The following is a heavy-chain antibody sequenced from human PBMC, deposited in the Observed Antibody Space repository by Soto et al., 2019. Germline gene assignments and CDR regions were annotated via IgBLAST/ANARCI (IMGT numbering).Heavy chain of an antibody. CDR3: ARHNYGSGSTYFDY. J-gene: IGHJ4*02. D-gene: IGHD3-10*01. V-gene: IGHV4-59*08. Sequence: QVQLQESGPGLVKPSETMSLTCTVSGGSISSYYWSWIRQPPGKGLEWIGYSYYSGSTNYNPSLKRRLTISVDTSKNQFSLTLNSMTAADTAVYYCARHNYGSGSTYFDYWGQGTLVTVSS. CDR2: SYYSGST. CDR1: GGSISSYY.